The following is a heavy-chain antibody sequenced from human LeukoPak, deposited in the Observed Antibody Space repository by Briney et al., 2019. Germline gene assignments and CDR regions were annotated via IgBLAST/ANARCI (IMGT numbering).Heavy chain of an antibody. V-gene: IGHV3-33*01. CDR1: GFSFSSSG. D-gene: IGHD3-10*02. CDR3: AREISMFVNAFDL. Sequence: GGSLRLSCAASGFSFSSSGMHWVRQAPGKGLEWVAVIWYDGSNEYYADSVKGRFTSSRDNSKNTLHLQMNSLRVEDTSVYYCAREISMFVNAFDLWGQGTLVAVSS. CDR2: IWYDGSNE. J-gene: IGHJ3*01.